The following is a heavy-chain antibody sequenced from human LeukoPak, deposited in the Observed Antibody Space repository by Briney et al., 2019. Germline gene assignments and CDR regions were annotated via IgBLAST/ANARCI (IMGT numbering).Heavy chain of an antibody. V-gene: IGHV3-23*01. CDR3: AKHDGKHQWLVLLDY. CDR2: ISGSGGST. Sequence: GGSLRLSCAASGFTFSSYAMSWVRQAPGKGLEWVSAISGSGGSTYYADSVKGRFTISRDNSKNTLYLQTNSLRAEDTAVYYCAKHDGKHQWLVLLDYWGQGTLVTVSS. CDR1: GFTFSSYA. J-gene: IGHJ4*02. D-gene: IGHD6-19*01.